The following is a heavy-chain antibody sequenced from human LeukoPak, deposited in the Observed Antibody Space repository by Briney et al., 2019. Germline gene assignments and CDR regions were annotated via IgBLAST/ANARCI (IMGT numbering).Heavy chain of an antibody. D-gene: IGHD3-10*01. CDR3: ARSGKVSHSFDI. Sequence: SETLSLTCTVSGGSISSYYWSWIRQPPGKGLEWIGYIYYSGSTNYNPSLKSRVTISVDTSKNQFSLKLSSVTAADTAVYYCARSGKVSHSFDIWGQGTMVTVSS. J-gene: IGHJ3*02. V-gene: IGHV4-59*01. CDR2: IYYSGST. CDR1: GGSISSYY.